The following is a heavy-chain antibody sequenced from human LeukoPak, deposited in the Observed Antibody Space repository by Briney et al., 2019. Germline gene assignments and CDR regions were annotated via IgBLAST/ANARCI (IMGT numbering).Heavy chain of an antibody. V-gene: IGHV3-23*01. CDR1: GSTFSSYA. D-gene: IGHD1-26*01. Sequence: PGGSLRLSCAASGSTFSSYAMSWVRQAPGKGLEWVSAISGSGGSTYYADSVKGRFTISRDNSKNTLYLQMNSLRAEDTAVYYCAKDDLVGATITLVDYWGQGTLVTVSS. J-gene: IGHJ4*02. CDR2: ISGSGGST. CDR3: AKDDLVGATITLVDY.